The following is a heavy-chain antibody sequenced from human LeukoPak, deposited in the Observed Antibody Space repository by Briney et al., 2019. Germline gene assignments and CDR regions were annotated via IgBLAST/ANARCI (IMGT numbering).Heavy chain of an antibody. Sequence: SETLSLTCSVSGGSISGYYWSWVRQPPGKGLEWIGFVYYTGSTNYSPSLKSRVTISVDTSKNQFSLKLRSVTAADTAVYYCARISSSNWYNERGAFDVWGQGTMVTVSS. V-gene: IGHV4-59*01. CDR3: ARISSSNWYNERGAFDV. CDR1: GGSISGYY. CDR2: VYYTGST. D-gene: IGHD6-13*01. J-gene: IGHJ3*01.